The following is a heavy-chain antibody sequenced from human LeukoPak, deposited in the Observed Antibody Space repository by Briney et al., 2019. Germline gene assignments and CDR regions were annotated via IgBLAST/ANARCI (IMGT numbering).Heavy chain of an antibody. D-gene: IGHD6-19*01. CDR3: ARGLAVAGIDDY. Sequence: ASVKVSCKASGYTFTSYDINWVRQATGQGLEWMGWMNPNSGNTGYAQKFQGRVTMTRNTSISTAYMELSSLRSEDTAVYYCARGLAVAGIDDYWGQGTLVTVSS. CDR1: GYTFTSYD. V-gene: IGHV1-8*01. CDR2: MNPNSGNT. J-gene: IGHJ4*02.